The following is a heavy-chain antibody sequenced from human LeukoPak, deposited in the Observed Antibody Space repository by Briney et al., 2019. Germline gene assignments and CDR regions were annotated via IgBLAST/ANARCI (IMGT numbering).Heavy chain of an antibody. CDR2: IKQDGSEK. CDR3: ARDSSGWYGHPKNEDY. CDR1: GFTFSSYW. D-gene: IGHD6-19*01. Sequence: GGSLRLSCAASGFTFSSYWMSWVRQAPGKGLEWVANIKQDGSEKYYVDSVKGRFTISRDNAKNSLYLQMNSLRAEDTAVYYYARDSSGWYGHPKNEDYWGQGTLVTVSS. J-gene: IGHJ4*02. V-gene: IGHV3-7*01.